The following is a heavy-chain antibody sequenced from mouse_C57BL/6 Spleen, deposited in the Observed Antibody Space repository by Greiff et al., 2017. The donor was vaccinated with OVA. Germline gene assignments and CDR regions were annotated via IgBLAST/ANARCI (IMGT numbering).Heavy chain of an antibody. CDR3: ARGYDLRFYAMDY. CDR2: INPNNGGT. J-gene: IGHJ4*01. CDR1: GYTFTDYY. Sequence: EVQLQQSGPELVKPGASVKISCKASGYTFTDYYMNWVKQSPGKSLEWIGDINPNNGGTSYNQKFKGKATLTVDKSSSTAYMELRSLTSEDSAVYYCARGYDLRFYAMDYWGQGTSVTVSS. D-gene: IGHD2-4*01. V-gene: IGHV1-26*01.